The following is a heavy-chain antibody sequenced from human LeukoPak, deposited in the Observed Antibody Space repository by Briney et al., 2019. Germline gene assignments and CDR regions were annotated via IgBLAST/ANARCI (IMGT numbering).Heavy chain of an antibody. CDR2: ISSTSSTI. J-gene: IGHJ4*02. V-gene: IGHV3-48*01. Sequence: GGSLRLSCAASGFTFSSYSMSWVRQAPGKGLEWVSYISSTSSTIYYADSVKGRFTISRDNSRNTLYLQMNSLRADDTAVYYCAKDPTGDPDYFDYWGQGTLVTVSS. D-gene: IGHD7-27*01. CDR3: AKDPTGDPDYFDY. CDR1: GFTFSSYS.